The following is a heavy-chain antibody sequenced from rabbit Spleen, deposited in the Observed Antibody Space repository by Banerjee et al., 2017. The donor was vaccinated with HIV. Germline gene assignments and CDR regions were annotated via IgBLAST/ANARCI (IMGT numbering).Heavy chain of an antibody. J-gene: IGHJ3*01. CDR2: IDPVFGIT. CDR3: ARAIVPWLGLTRLDL. V-gene: IGHV1S45*01. D-gene: IGHD4-1*01. CDR1: GFSFSSSDY. Sequence: QEQLEESGGDLVKPGASLTLTCTASGFSFSSSDYMNWVRQAPGKGLEWIGYIDPVFGITYYANWVNGRFSISRENAQNTVFLQMTSLTAADTATYFCARAIVPWLGLTRLDLWGQGTLVTVS.